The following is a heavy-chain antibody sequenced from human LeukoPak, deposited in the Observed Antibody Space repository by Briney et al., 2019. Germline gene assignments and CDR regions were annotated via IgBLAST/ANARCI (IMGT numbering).Heavy chain of an antibody. J-gene: IGHJ4*02. CDR1: GFTFSSYS. D-gene: IGHD5-18*01. CDR2: ISSSSSYI. Sequence: GGSLRLSCAASGFTFSSYSMNWVRQAPGKGLEWVSSISSSSSYIYYADSVKGRFTISRDNAKNSLYLQMNSLRAEDTAVYYCARAPYSYGSFDYWGQGPLVTVSS. V-gene: IGHV3-21*01. CDR3: ARAPYSYGSFDY.